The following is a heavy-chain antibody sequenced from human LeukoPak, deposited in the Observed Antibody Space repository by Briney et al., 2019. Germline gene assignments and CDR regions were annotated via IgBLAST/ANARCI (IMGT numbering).Heavy chain of an antibody. CDR1: GGSIRSYY. CDR3: ARVLPYSSGWGVDY. Sequence: KPSETLSLTCTVSGGSIRSYYWSWIRQPPGKGLEWIRYICYSGSTKYNPSLKRRVPIPVNTSKNQFSLNLSSVTAADTGVYYCARVLPYSSGWGVDYWGQGTLVTVSS. J-gene: IGHJ4*02. CDR2: ICYSGST. D-gene: IGHD6-19*01. V-gene: IGHV4-59*01.